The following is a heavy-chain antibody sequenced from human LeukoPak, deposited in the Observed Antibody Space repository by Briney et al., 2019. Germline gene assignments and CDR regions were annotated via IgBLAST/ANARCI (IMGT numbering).Heavy chain of an antibody. CDR1: GFTFSSYG. CDR2: IWDGGSNK. CDR3: ARPASSSWTTYYYYGMDV. D-gene: IGHD6-13*01. V-gene: IGHV3-33*01. J-gene: IGHJ6*04. Sequence: GGSLRLSCAASGFTFSSYGMHWVRQAPGKGLEWVAVIWDGGSNKYYAGSVKGRFTISRDNSKNTQYLQMNSLRAEDTAVDYCARPASSSWTTYYYYGMDVWGKGTTVTVSS.